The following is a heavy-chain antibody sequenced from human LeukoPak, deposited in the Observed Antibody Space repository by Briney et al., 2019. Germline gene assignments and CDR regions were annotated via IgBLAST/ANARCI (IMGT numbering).Heavy chain of an antibody. CDR3: AKGAAGVVAAAGSLFDY. V-gene: IGHV3-23*01. Sequence: GGSLRLSCAASGFTFSSYAMSWVRQAPGKGLEWVSGISDSGGSTYYADSVKGRFTISRDNSKNTLYLQMNSLRAEGTAVYYCAKGAAGVVAAAGSLFDYWGQGTLVTVSP. J-gene: IGHJ4*02. D-gene: IGHD6-13*01. CDR2: ISDSGGST. CDR1: GFTFSSYA.